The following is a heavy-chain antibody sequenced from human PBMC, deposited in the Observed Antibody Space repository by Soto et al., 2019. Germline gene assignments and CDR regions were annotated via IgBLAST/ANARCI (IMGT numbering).Heavy chain of an antibody. Sequence: GGSLRLSCAASGFTFSSYAMTWVRQAPGKGLEWVSAISGGAGSAYYADSVKGRFTVSRDSSRNTLYLQMNSLRAEDTAVYYCAKTPDSRGWYYFDYWGQGTLVTVSS. D-gene: IGHD6-13*01. J-gene: IGHJ4*02. CDR2: ISGGAGSA. CDR3: AKTPDSRGWYYFDY. V-gene: IGHV3-23*01. CDR1: GFTFSSYA.